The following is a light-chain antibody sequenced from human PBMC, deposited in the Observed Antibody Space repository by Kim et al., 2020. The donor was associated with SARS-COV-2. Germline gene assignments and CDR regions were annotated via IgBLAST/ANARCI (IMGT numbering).Light chain of an antibody. CDR2: TTS. J-gene: IGKJ4*01. CDR1: RTINNY. V-gene: IGKV1-39*01. CDR3: QQSFSYPRT. Sequence: GDRVTLTCRTSRTINNYLDWYQQKPGETPKLLISTTSSLERGVPSRFSGSGSETDFTLTISDLQPEDFATYYCQQSFSYPRTFGGGTKVDIK.